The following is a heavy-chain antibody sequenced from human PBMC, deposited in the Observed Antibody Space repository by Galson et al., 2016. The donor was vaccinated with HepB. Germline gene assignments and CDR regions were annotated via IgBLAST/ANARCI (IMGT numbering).Heavy chain of an antibody. CDR3: TTHIVATNYYFDY. V-gene: IGHV3-15*05. J-gene: IGHJ4*02. CDR1: GFTFNNAW. Sequence: SLRLSCAAFGFTFNNAWMSWVRQAPGKGPEWVGRVRGGPDAGTTDYAAPVKGRFTISRDDSKSMFYLQMNSLKTEDTAVYYCTTHIVATNYYFDYWGRGTLVTVSS. CDR2: VRGGPDAGTT. D-gene: IGHD5-12*01.